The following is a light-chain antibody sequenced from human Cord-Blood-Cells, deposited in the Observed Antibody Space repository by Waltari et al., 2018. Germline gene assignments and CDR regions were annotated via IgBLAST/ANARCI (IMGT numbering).Light chain of an antibody. CDR2: EGS. Sequence: QSALTQPASVSGSPGQSITLSCTGTSRAVGSYNLVSWYQQHPGKAPKLMIYEGSKRPSGVSNRFSGSKSGNTASLTISGLQAEDEADYYCCSYAGSSTVVFGGGTKLTVL. J-gene: IGLJ2*01. CDR1: SRAVGSYNL. CDR3: CSYAGSSTVV. V-gene: IGLV2-23*01.